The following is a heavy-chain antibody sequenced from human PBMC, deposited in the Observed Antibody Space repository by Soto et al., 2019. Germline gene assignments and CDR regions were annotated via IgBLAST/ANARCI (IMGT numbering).Heavy chain of an antibody. V-gene: IGHV4-4*02. J-gene: IGHJ5*02. CDR1: GDSINNSHC. CDR3: AREVNSSPARGPNWFDP. Sequence: QVQLQESGPGLVQPSGTLSLTCAVSGDSINNSHCGSWVRQTPGKGLEWIGETYHSGTTNYNPSLKTQVTISIDKSKNQFSLKMNSVTAADTAVYYCAREVNSSPARGPNWFDPWGQGTLVTVSS. D-gene: IGHD6-13*01. CDR2: TYHSGTT.